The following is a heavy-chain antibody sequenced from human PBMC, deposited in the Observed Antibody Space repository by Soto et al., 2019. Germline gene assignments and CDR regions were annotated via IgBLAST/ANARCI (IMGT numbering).Heavy chain of an antibody. CDR2: IIPIFGTS. CDR3: VSSPAEYFHN. CDR1: GGTSSNHV. V-gene: IGHV1-69*13. D-gene: IGHD6-6*01. Sequence: SVKVSCKTSGGTSSNHVISWVRLAPGQGLEWMGGIIPIFGTSNYAQRFQGRITITADGSPSTAYMELNSLRSEDTAVYYCVSSPAEYFHNWGQGTLVTVSS. J-gene: IGHJ1*01.